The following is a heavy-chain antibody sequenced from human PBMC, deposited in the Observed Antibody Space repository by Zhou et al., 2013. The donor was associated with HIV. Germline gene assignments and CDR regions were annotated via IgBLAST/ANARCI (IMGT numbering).Heavy chain of an antibody. Sequence: QVQLVQSGAEVKKPGSSVKVSCKASGGTFSSYAISWVRQAPGQGLEWMGRIIPILGTANYAQKFQGRVMITTDESTSTAYMELSSLRSEDTAVYYCARAGCSSTSCRNADYYYYYMDVWGKGTTVTVSS. V-gene: IGHV1-69*11. CDR3: ARAGCSSTSCRNADYYYYYMDV. D-gene: IGHD2-2*01. J-gene: IGHJ6*03. CDR2: IIPILGTA. CDR1: GGTFSSYA.